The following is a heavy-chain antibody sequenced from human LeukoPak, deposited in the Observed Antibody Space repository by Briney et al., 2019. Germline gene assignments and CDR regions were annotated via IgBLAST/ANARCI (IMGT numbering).Heavy chain of an antibody. CDR2: ISSNGGST. D-gene: IGHD3-10*01. V-gene: IGHV3-64*01. CDR1: GFTFSSYA. Sequence: GGSPRLSCAASGFTFSSYAMHWVRQAPEKGLEYVSAISSNGGSTYYANSVKGRFTISRDNSKNTLYLQMGSLRAEDMAVYYCARGTMGHAFDIWGQGTMVTVSS. J-gene: IGHJ3*02. CDR3: ARGTMGHAFDI.